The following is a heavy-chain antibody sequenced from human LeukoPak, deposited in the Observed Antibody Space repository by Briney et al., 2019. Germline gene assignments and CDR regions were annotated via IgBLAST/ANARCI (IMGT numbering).Heavy chain of an antibody. D-gene: IGHD2-2*01. CDR3: ACSSTSWLDY. J-gene: IGHJ4*02. Sequence: PGGSLRLSCAASGFTFSSYAMSWVRQAPGKGLERVSAISGSGGSTYYADSVKGRFTISRDNSKNTLYLQMNSLRAEDTGVYYCACSSTSWLDYWGQGTLVTVSS. CDR2: ISGSGGST. CDR1: GFTFSSYA. V-gene: IGHV3-23*01.